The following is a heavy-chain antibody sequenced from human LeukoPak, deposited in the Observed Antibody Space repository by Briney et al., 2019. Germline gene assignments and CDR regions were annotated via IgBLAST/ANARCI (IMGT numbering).Heavy chain of an antibody. D-gene: IGHD3-10*01. Sequence: PSETLSLTCTVSGGSIGSYYWSWIRQPPGKGLEWIGYIYYSGSTNYNPSLKSRVTISVDTSKNQFSLKLSSVTAADTAVYYCATSKHGGRNWGQGTLVTVSS. CDR2: IYYSGST. CDR3: ATSKHGGRN. CDR1: GGSIGSYY. V-gene: IGHV4-59*01. J-gene: IGHJ4*02.